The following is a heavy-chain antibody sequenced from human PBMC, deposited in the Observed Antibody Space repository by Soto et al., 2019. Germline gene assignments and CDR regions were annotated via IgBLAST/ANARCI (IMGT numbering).Heavy chain of an antibody. CDR1: GGSISSYF. CDR3: ARGRRDYDFWSGYYTPEGYYYGMDV. Sequence: SETLSLTCTVSGGSISSYFWSWIRQPPGKGLEWIGYIYYSGSTNYNPSLKSRVTISVDTSKNQFSLKLSSVTAADTAVYYCARGRRDYDFWSGYYTPEGYYYGMDVWGQGTTVTVSS. J-gene: IGHJ6*02. D-gene: IGHD3-3*01. CDR2: IYYSGST. V-gene: IGHV4-59*01.